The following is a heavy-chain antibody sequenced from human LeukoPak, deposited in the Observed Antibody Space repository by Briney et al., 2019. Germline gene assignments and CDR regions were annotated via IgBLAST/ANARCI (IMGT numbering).Heavy chain of an antibody. CDR3: ASGLVGGTNY. D-gene: IGHD1-26*01. Sequence: GGSLRLSCAASGFTFSSYWMHWVRQAPGKGLVLISNINSDGSSTTYADSVKGRFTISRDNAKNTLYLQMNSLRVEDTAVYYCASGLVGGTNYWGQGTLVTVSS. CDR1: GFTFSSYW. J-gene: IGHJ4*02. CDR2: INSDGSST. V-gene: IGHV3-74*01.